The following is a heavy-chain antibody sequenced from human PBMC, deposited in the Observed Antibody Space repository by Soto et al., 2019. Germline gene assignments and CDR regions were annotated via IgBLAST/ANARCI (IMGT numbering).Heavy chain of an antibody. D-gene: IGHD3-3*01. Sequence: GGSLRLPWAASGFTVSSYAMSCVRQAPGKGLEWVSGMSVSGANKYYADAVKGRFTIARDNSKNPLYLHMNNLSAEGTAVYYCADGGEWSFNFVYWGQGTQVTVSS. CDR2: MSVSGANK. V-gene: IGHV3-23*01. CDR1: GFTVSSYA. CDR3: ADGGEWSFNFVY. J-gene: IGHJ4*02.